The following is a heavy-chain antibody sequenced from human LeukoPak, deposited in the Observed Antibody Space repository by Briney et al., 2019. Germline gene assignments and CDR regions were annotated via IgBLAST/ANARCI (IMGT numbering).Heavy chain of an antibody. J-gene: IGHJ6*03. CDR1: GFTFSSYA. V-gene: IGHV3-30*04. Sequence: GGSLRLSCAASGFTFSSYAMHWVRQAPGKGLEWVAVISYDGSNKYYADSVKGRFTISRDNSKNTLYLQMNSLRAEDTAVYYCARGNDGSGSPSYYFYYMDVWGKGTTVTISS. D-gene: IGHD3-10*01. CDR2: ISYDGSNK. CDR3: ARGNDGSGSPSYYFYYMDV.